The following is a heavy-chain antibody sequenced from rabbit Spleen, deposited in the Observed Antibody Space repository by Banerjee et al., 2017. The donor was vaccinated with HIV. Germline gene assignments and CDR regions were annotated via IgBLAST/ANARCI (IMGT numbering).Heavy chain of an antibody. J-gene: IGHJ6*01. CDR2: IDAGSSAFT. D-gene: IGHD1-1*01. CDR1: GFSFSSRYY. CDR3: ARDTSSSFSSYGMDL. V-gene: IGHV1S45*01. Sequence: QEQLVESGGGLVQPEGSLTLTCTASGFSFSSRYYMSWVRQAPGKGLEWIACIDAGSSAFTYFATWAKGRFTISKTSSTTVTLQMTRLTAADTATYFCARDTSSSFSSYGMDLWGPGTLVTVS.